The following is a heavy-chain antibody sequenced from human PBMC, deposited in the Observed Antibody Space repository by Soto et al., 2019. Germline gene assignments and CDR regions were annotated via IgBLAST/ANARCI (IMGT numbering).Heavy chain of an antibody. Sequence: SETLSLTCTVSGGSISSYYWSWIRQPAGKGLEWIGRIYTSGSTNYNPSLKSRVTMSVDTSKNQFSLKLSSVTAADTAVYYCASSWYYDSSGYLDYWGQGALVTVSS. D-gene: IGHD3-22*01. V-gene: IGHV4-4*07. J-gene: IGHJ4*02. CDR3: ASSWYYDSSGYLDY. CDR1: GGSISSYY. CDR2: IYTSGST.